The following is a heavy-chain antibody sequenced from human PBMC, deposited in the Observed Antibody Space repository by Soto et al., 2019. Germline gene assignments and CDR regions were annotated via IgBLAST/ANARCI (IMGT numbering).Heavy chain of an antibody. J-gene: IGHJ4*02. CDR1: GGSISSYY. D-gene: IGHD5-18*01. CDR3: ARRYGYSFDF. CDR2: ISYSGTT. Sequence: QVQLQESGPGLVKPSETLSLTCTVSGGSISSYYWSWIRQPPGKGLEWIGYISYSGTTNYNPSLKGRVTVSVDTSKTQLPLKLSSVTAADTAVYYCARRYGYSFDFWGQGTLVTVSS. V-gene: IGHV4-59*12.